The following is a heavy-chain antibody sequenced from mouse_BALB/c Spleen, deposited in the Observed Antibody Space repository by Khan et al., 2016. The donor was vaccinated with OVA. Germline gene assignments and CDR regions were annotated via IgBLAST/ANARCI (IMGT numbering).Heavy chain of an antibody. CDR1: GYAFSNYW. V-gene: IGHV1-80*01. CDR3: ARSGDDYFAY. Sequence: QVQLQQSGAELVRPGSSVKISCKASGYAFSNYWMNWVKQRPGQGLEWIGQIYPGDGDTSFNGKFRGKATLTADKSSSTAYMQLSSLTSEDSAVYFCARSGDDYFAYWGQGTLVTVSA. J-gene: IGHJ3*01. D-gene: IGHD2-13*01. CDR2: IYPGDGDT.